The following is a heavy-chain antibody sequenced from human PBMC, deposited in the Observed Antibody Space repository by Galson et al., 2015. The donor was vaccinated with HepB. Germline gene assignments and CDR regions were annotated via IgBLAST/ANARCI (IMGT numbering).Heavy chain of an antibody. CDR1: GFTFSDYY. V-gene: IGHV3-11*03. J-gene: IGHJ3*02. CDR3: ALTYYYDSSGYAPHAFDI. CDR2: ISSSSSYT. D-gene: IGHD3-22*01. Sequence: SLRLSCAASGFTFSDYYMSWIRQAPGKGLEWVSYISSSSSYTNYADSVKGRFTISRDNAKNSLYLQMNSLRAEDTAVYYCALTYYYDSSGYAPHAFDIWGQGTMVTVSS.